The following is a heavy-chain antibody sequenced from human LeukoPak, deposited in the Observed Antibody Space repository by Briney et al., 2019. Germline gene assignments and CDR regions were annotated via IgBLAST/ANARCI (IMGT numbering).Heavy chain of an antibody. Sequence: GGSLRLSCAASGFTFSSYSMNWVRQAPGKGLEWVSYISSSSTIYYADSVKGRFTISRDNAKNSLYLQMNSLRAEDTAVYYCATYSSSWHFDYWAREPWSPSPQ. CDR2: ISSSSTI. J-gene: IGHJ4*02. D-gene: IGHD6-13*01. V-gene: IGHV3-48*01. CDR1: GFTFSSYS. CDR3: ATYSSSWHFDY.